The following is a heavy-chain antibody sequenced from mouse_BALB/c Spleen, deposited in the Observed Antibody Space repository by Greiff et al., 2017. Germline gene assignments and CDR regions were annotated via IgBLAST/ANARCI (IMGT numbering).Heavy chain of an antibody. CDR2: ISSGGSYT. CDR1: GFTFSSYA. J-gene: IGHJ3*01. CDR3: ARDQGNYGGFAY. V-gene: IGHV5-9-4*01. Sequence: DVHLVESGGGLVKPGGSLKLSCAASGFTFSSYAMSWVRQSPEKRLEWVAEISSGGSYTYYPDTVTGRFTISRDNAKNTLYLEMSSLRSEDTAMYYCARDQGNYGGFAYWGQGTLVTVSA. D-gene: IGHD2-1*01.